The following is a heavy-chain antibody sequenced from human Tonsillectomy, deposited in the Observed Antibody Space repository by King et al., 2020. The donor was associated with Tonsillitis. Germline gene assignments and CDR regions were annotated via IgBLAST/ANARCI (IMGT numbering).Heavy chain of an antibody. CDR2: SRSKAYGGTT. Sequence: VQLVESGGGLVKPGRSLRLSCTASGFTFGDYAMSWFRQAPGKGLEWVGFSRSKAYGGTTEYAASVKGRFTISRDDSKSMAILQMNILKTEDTAVYYCTRDLLGYCSSTSCSQGGYYYYGMDVRGQGTTVTVSS. V-gene: IGHV3-49*05. CDR1: GFTFGDYA. J-gene: IGHJ6*02. CDR3: TRDLLGYCSSTSCSQGGYYYYGMDV. D-gene: IGHD2-2*01.